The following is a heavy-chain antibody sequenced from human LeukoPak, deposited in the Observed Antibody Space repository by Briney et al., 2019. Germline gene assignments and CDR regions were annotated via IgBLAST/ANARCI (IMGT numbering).Heavy chain of an antibody. V-gene: IGHV5-10-1*01. CDR2: IDPSDSYT. J-gene: IGHJ4*02. CDR3: ARTYSSGWAFFDY. Sequence: GASLKISCNASGYRFTRYWISWVRQMPGKGLEWMGRIDPSDSYTNYSPSFQGHVTISADKSISTAYLQWRSLKASDTAIYYCARTYSSGWAFFDYWGQGNMVTVSS. D-gene: IGHD6-19*01. CDR1: GYRFTRYW.